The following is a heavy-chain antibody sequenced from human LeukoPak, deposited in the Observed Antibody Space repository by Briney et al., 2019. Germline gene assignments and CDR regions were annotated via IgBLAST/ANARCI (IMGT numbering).Heavy chain of an antibody. D-gene: IGHD3-9*01. CDR2: ISSSSSTI. J-gene: IGHJ4*02. CDR1: GFTFSSYS. V-gene: IGHV3-48*01. Sequence: GGSLRLSCAASGFTFSSYSMNWVRHAPGEGLEWVSYISSSSSTIYYADSVKGRLTISRDNAKNSLYLQMISLRAEDTAGYYCTDYDILTGYLGWGQGTLVTVSS. CDR3: TDYDILTGYLG.